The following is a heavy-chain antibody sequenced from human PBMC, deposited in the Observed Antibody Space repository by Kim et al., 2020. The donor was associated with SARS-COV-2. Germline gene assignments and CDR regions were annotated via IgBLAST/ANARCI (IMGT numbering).Heavy chain of an antibody. J-gene: IGHJ5*02. V-gene: IGHV4-39*07. D-gene: IGHD3-22*01. CDR1: GGSISSSSYY. CDR3: ARGYYDSSGYLRTDWFDP. CDR2: IYYSGST. Sequence: SETLSLTCTVSGGSISSSSYYWGWIRQPPGKGLEWIGSIYYSGSTYYNPSLKSRVTISVDTSKNQFSLKLSSVTAADTAVYYCARGYYDSSGYLRTDWFDPWGQGTLVTVSS.